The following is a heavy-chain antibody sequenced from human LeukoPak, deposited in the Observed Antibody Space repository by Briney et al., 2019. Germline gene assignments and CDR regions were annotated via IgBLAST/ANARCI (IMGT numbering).Heavy chain of an antibody. CDR1: GFTFSSYG. Sequence: GGSLRLSCAASGFTFSSYGMHWVRQAPGKGLEWVAVIWYDGSNKYYADSVKGQFTISRDNSKNTLYLQMNSLRAEDTAVYYCARDSGRATIYYYYGMDVWGQGTTVTVSS. CDR2: IWYDGSNK. CDR3: ARDSGRATIYYYYGMDV. V-gene: IGHV3-33*01. D-gene: IGHD5-12*01. J-gene: IGHJ6*02.